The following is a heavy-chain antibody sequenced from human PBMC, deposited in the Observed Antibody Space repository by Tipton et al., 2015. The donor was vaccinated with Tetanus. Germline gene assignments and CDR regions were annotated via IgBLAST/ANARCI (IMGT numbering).Heavy chain of an antibody. CDR1: GFTVSSNY. J-gene: IGHJ3*01. Sequence: SLRLSCAASGFTVSSNYMSWVRQAPGKGLEWVSIIYSDGSTYYADSVKGRITISRDNSKDTLYLQLNSLRAEDTAVYYCARGSSFGGVVVSDAFDFWGQGTMVTVSS. V-gene: IGHV3-53*01. CDR3: ARGSSFGGVVVSDAFDF. CDR2: IYSDGST. D-gene: IGHD3-16*02.